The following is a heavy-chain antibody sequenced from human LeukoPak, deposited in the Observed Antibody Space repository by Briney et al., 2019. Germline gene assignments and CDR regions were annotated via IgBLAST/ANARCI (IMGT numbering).Heavy chain of an antibody. CDR3: ARGLWGYVPWDY. CDR2: IKEDESEK. J-gene: IGHJ4*02. D-gene: IGHD5-12*01. V-gene: IGHV3-7*01. Sequence: VQPGGSLRLSCAASGVTFSTYRMSWVRQAPGKGLEWVANIKEDESEKYYVDSVKGRFTISRDNAKNSLFLQMNSLRAEDTAVYYCARGLWGYVPWDYWGQGILVTVSS. CDR1: GVTFSTYR.